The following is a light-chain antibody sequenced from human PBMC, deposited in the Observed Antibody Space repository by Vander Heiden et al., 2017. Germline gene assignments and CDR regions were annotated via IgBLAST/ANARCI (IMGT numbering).Light chain of an antibody. V-gene: IGLV3-21*02. CDR2: DDR. CDR3: QVWDITNDHRV. Sequence: SYVLTQPPSGSVAPGQTARIPCGGDNIGTKSVHWYQQKPGQAPVLVVYDDRDRPSGIPERFSGSNSGNTATLTISRVEAGDEAGYYCQVWDITNDHRVFGGGTKLTVL. J-gene: IGLJ3*02. CDR1: NIGTKS.